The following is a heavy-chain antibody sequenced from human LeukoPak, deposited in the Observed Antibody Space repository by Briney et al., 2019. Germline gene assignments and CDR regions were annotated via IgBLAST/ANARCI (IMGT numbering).Heavy chain of an antibody. CDR1: GGSISSSSDY. D-gene: IGHD6-6*01. J-gene: IGHJ4*02. CDR2: IYYSGNT. CDR3: ARQSVRAFAIAARPGNYFDY. Sequence: SETLSLTCTVSGGSISSSSDYWGWIRQPPGKGLEWIGSIYYSGNTYYNPSLKSRVTISLDTSKNQFSLKLSSVTAAGTAVYHCARQSVRAFAIAARPGNYFDYWGQGTLVTVSS. V-gene: IGHV4-39*01.